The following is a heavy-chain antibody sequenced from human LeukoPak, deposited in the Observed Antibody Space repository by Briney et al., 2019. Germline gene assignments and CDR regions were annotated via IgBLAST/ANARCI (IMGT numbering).Heavy chain of an antibody. CDR2: IYYSGST. Sequence: TTSETLCLTCTASGVSISSYYWSWIRQPPGKGLEWIGYIYYSGSTNYNPSLKSRVTISVDTSKNQFSLKLSSVTAADTAVYYCARTGTPPYYYSYTDVWGKGTTVTVSS. V-gene: IGHV4-59*01. D-gene: IGHD1-14*01. J-gene: IGHJ6*03. CDR1: GVSISSYY. CDR3: ARTGTPPYYYSYTDV.